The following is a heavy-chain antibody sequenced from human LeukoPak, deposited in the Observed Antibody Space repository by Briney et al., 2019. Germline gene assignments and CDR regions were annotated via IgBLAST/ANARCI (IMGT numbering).Heavy chain of an antibody. D-gene: IGHD2-2*01. CDR1: GFTFSLYT. CDR3: VRDDCSSSSCPFGF. V-gene: IGHV3-21*01. J-gene: IGHJ4*02. CDR2: ISSNGNI. Sequence: GGSLRLSCAASGFTFSLYTMNWVRQAPGKGLEWVSSISSNGNIHYADSVKGRFTISRDNAKTSVYLEMNSLRAEDTGLYFCVRDDCSSSSCPFGFWGQGVLLTVSS.